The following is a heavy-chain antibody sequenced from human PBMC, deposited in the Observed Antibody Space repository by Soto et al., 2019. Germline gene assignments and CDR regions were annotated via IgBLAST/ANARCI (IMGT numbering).Heavy chain of an antibody. Sequence: SETLSLTCSVAGGSSSSGDDYWSWIRQPPGKGLEWIGYIYYSGSTYYNPSLKSRVTISVDTSKNQFSLKLSSVTAADTAVYYCARHLSTTIAPLPFAYWGQGTLVTVSS. J-gene: IGHJ4*02. CDR2: IYYSGST. CDR3: ARHLSTTIAPLPFAY. CDR1: GGSSSSGDDY. D-gene: IGHD1-1*01. V-gene: IGHV4-30-4*01.